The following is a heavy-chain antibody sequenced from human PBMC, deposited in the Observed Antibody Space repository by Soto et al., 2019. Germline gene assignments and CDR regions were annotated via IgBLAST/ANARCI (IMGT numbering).Heavy chain of an antibody. V-gene: IGHV1-69*13. CDR2: IIPIFGTA. J-gene: IGHJ6*02. Sequence: ASVKVSCKASGGTFSSYAISWVRQAPGQGLEWMGGIIPIFGTANYAQKFQGRVTITADESTSTAYMELSSLRSGDTAVYYCATTQIYDIMTGSYYYGMDVWGQGTTVTVS. CDR1: GGTFSSYA. D-gene: IGHD3-9*01. CDR3: ATTQIYDIMTGSYYYGMDV.